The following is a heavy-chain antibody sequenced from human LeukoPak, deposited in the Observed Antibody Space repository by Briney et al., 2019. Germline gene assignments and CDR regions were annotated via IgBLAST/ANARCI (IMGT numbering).Heavy chain of an antibody. D-gene: IGHD2-15*01. CDR3: AREMSPSVVAATTWFDP. V-gene: IGHV4-39*07. J-gene: IGHJ5*02. CDR2: INHSGST. Sequence: PSETLSLTCTVSGGSISSSSYYWGWIRQPPGKGLEWIGEINHSGSTNYNPSLKSRVTISVDTSKNQFSLKLSSVTAADTAVYYCAREMSPSVVAATTWFDPWGQGTLVTVSS. CDR1: GGSISSSSYY.